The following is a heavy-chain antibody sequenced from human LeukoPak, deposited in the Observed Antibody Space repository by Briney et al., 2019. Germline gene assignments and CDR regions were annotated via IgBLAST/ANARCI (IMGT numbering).Heavy chain of an antibody. D-gene: IGHD6-13*01. Sequence: SVKVSCKASGYTFTGYYMYWVRQAPGQGLEWMGWINPNSGGTNYAQNFQGRVTMTRDTSISTAYMELSRLRSDDTAVYYCARAYSSTSETQFDYWGQGTLVTVSS. V-gene: IGHV1-2*02. J-gene: IGHJ4*02. CDR3: ARAYSSTSETQFDY. CDR1: GYTFTGYY. CDR2: INPNSGGT.